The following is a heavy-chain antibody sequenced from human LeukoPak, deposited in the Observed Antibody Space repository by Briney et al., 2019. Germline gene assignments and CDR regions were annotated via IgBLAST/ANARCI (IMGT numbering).Heavy chain of an antibody. V-gene: IGHV3-74*01. D-gene: IGHD6-13*01. Sequence: PGGSLRLSCAASGFTFSNYWMYWVRQAPGKGLVWVSRISRDGSSTSYADSVKGRFTISRDNAKNTLYLQVNSLRAEDTAVYYCAKSRWATAGTDYWGQGTLVTVSS. J-gene: IGHJ4*02. CDR3: AKSRWATAGTDY. CDR2: ISRDGSST. CDR1: GFTFSNYW.